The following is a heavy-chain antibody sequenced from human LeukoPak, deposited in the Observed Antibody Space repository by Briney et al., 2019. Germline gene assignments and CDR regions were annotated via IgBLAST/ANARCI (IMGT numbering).Heavy chain of an antibody. CDR1: GFTFSSYS. CDR2: ISGSGDST. V-gene: IGHV3-23*01. CDR3: ANYHDSSGYYSGGY. D-gene: IGHD3-22*01. Sequence: PGGSLRLSCAASGFTFSSYSMNWVRQAPGKGLEWVSTISGSGDSTYYADSVKGQFTISRDNSKNTLYLRMNSLRAEDTAVYYCANYHDSSGYYSGGYWGQGTLVTVSS. J-gene: IGHJ4*02.